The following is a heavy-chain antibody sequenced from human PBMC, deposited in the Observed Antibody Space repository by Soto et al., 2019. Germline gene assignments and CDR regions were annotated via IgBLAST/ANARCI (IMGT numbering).Heavy chain of an antibody. CDR1: GYTFTNYF. Sequence: ASVKVSCKASGYTFTNYFMHWVRQAPGQGLEWMGKANPRGGSTTYAQKFQGRVTMTRDTSTSTVYMELSSLTSDDPAMYYCARAYGGNQDWFDPWGQGTLVTVSS. J-gene: IGHJ5*02. CDR3: ARAYGGNQDWFDP. CDR2: ANPRGGST. V-gene: IGHV1-46*01. D-gene: IGHD4-17*01.